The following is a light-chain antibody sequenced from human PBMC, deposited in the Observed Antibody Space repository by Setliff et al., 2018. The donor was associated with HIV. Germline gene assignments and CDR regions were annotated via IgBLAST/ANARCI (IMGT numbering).Light chain of an antibody. Sequence: QSVLAQPASVSGSPGRSITISCTGASSDIGSYNLVSWYQHHPGGAPKLIIYEVNRRPSEVSARFSGSKSGNTASLTISDLQADDEADYYCCSHTGDSALNVFGSGTKVTVL. V-gene: IGLV2-23*02. J-gene: IGLJ1*01. CDR2: EVN. CDR3: CSHTGDSALNV. CDR1: SSDIGSYNL.